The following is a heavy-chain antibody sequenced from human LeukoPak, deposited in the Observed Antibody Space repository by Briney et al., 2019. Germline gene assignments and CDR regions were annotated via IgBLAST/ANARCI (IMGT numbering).Heavy chain of an antibody. J-gene: IGHJ5*02. CDR2: IIPIFGTA. V-gene: IGHV1-69*13. CDR1: GYTFTSYG. CDR3: ASNYYGSGSYDLNNWFDP. Sequence: GASVKVSCKASGYTFTSYGISWVRQAPGQGLEWMGGIIPIFGTANYAQKFQGRVTITADESTSTAYMELSSLRSEDTAVYYCASNYYGSGSYDLNNWFDPWGQGTLVTVSS. D-gene: IGHD3-10*01.